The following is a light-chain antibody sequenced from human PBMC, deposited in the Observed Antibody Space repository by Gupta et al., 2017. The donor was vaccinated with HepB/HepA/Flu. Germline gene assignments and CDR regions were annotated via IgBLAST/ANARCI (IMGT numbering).Light chain of an antibody. Sequence: EIVLTQSPGTLSLSPGERATLSCRASQSVSSSYLAWYQQKPVQAPRLLIYGASSRANGITDRFSGSGYEKDFTLTSSRRENEDFAVYYGQQDGSSFTFGHGTKVDIK. CDR2: GAS. CDR3: QQDGSSFT. J-gene: IGKJ3*01. V-gene: IGKV3-20*01. CDR1: QSVSSSY.